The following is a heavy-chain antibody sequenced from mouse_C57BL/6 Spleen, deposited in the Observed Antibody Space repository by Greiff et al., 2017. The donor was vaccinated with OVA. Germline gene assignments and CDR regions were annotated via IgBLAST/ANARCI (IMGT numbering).Heavy chain of an antibody. V-gene: IGHV14-4*01. CDR3: TTVTTVVASYYYAMDY. Sequence: EVKLMESGAELVRPGASVKLSCTASGFNIKDDYMHLVKQRPEQGLEWIGWIDPENGDTEYASKFQGKATITADTSSNTAYLQLSSLTSEDTAVYYCTTVTTVVASYYYAMDYWGQGTSVTVSS. J-gene: IGHJ4*01. CDR2: IDPENGDT. CDR1: GFNIKDDY. D-gene: IGHD1-1*01.